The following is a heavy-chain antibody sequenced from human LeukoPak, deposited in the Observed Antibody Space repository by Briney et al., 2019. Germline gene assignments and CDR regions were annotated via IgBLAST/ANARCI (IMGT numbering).Heavy chain of an antibody. CDR3: TRDRFYAMDA. CDR1: TVTSRNSW. J-gene: IGHJ6*02. V-gene: IGHV3-74*03. CDR2: ITIDGSST. Sequence: GGSLRLSCVASTVTSRNSWMHWVRQAPGKGLVWVSRITIDGSSTTYADFAKGRFTISRDSAKNTLYLQMNSLRAEDTAVYYCTRDRFYAMDAWGQGTTVTV.